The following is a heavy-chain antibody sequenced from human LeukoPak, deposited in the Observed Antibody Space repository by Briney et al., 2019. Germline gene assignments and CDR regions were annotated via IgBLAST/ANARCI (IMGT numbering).Heavy chain of an antibody. J-gene: IGHJ5*02. CDR1: GGSISSSSYY. CDR2: IYYSGST. Sequence: SETLSLTCTVSGGSISSSSYYWGWIRQPPGKGLEWIGSIYYSGSTYYNPSLKSRVTISVDTSKNQFSLKLSSVTAADTAVYYCARHHSNYYASSGPFDPWGQGTLVTVSS. D-gene: IGHD3-22*01. CDR3: ARHHSNYYASSGPFDP. V-gene: IGHV4-39*01.